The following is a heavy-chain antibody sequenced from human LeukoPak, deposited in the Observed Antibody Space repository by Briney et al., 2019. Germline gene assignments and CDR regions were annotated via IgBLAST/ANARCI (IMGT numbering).Heavy chain of an antibody. CDR3: ARAPYREGFDY. D-gene: IGHD1-26*01. J-gene: IGHJ4*02. V-gene: IGHV4-59*01. Sequence: SETLSLTCTVSGGSISSYYWSWIRQPPGKGLEWIGYIYHTGSTSYSPSLKSRVTISVDTSKNQFSLKLSSVTAADTAVYYCARAPYREGFDYWGQGTLVTVSS. CDR1: GGSISSYY. CDR2: IYHTGST.